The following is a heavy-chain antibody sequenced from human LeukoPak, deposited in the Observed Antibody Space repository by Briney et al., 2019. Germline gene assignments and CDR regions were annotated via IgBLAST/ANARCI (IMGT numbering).Heavy chain of an antibody. CDR1: GFSLRAYD. CDR3: AQSGYFAFDM. V-gene: IGHV3-23*01. Sequence: GGSLRLSCAASGFSLRAYDMQWVRQAPGKGLEWVSGTSRRGPTYYTDSVKGRFTISRDNSKNILYLQMDSLRADDTAVYYCAQSGYFAFDMWGQGKMVTVSS. D-gene: IGHD2-15*01. J-gene: IGHJ3*02. CDR2: TSRRGPT.